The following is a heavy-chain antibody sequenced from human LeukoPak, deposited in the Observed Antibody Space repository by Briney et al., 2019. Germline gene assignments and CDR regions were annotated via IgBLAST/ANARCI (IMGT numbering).Heavy chain of an antibody. J-gene: IGHJ4*02. V-gene: IGHV3-30*18. CDR1: GFTFSAYY. Sequence: GGSLRLSCAASGFTFSAYYMHWVRQAPGKGLEMVALVSNDGGIKYYGASVKGRFTISRDNSKNTLYLQMNSLRAEDTAVYYCAKVDWIQLWPYFDYWGQGTLVTVSS. D-gene: IGHD5-18*01. CDR3: AKVDWIQLWPYFDY. CDR2: VSNDGGIK.